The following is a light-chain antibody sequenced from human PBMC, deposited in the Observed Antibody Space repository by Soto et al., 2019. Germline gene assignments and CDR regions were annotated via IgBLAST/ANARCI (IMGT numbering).Light chain of an antibody. CDR3: QQYNSYPWT. J-gene: IGKJ1*01. Sequence: IQMTQSPSTLSSSLGDRVTITCGASQSISSWLAWYQQKPGKAPKLLSYKASTLESGVPSNFSGSGSGTEFTLTISSLKTEDFATYYCQQYNSYPWTFGQGTKVDIK. V-gene: IGKV1-5*03. CDR1: QSISSW. CDR2: KAS.